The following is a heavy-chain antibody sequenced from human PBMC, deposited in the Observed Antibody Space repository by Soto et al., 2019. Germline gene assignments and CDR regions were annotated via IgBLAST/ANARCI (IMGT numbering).Heavy chain of an antibody. Sequence: EVQLVESGGGLEQPGRSLRLSCVASGFTIDAFAMHWVRQVPGKGLEWVSGLNWNAGVKAYADSVKGRFSISRDNAKNSVYLQMNSLSPDDTALYFCAKGGIGTSPWGAFDIWGQGTMVTVSS. CDR1: GFTIDAFA. CDR3: AKGGIGTSPWGAFDI. D-gene: IGHD3-16*01. J-gene: IGHJ3*02. V-gene: IGHV3-9*01. CDR2: LNWNAGVK.